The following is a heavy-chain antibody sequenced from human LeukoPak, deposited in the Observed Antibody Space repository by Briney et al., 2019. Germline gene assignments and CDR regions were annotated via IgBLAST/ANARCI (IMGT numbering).Heavy chain of an antibody. CDR3: ARDISGWYHWFDP. CDR1: GGSISSSSYY. D-gene: IGHD6-19*01. Sequence: SETLSLTCTVSGGSISSSSYYWGWIRQPPGKGLEWIGSIYYSGSTYYNPSLKSRVTISVDTSKNQFSLKLSSVTAADTAVYYCARDISGWYHWFDPWGQGTLVTVSS. J-gene: IGHJ5*02. CDR2: IYYSGST. V-gene: IGHV4-39*07.